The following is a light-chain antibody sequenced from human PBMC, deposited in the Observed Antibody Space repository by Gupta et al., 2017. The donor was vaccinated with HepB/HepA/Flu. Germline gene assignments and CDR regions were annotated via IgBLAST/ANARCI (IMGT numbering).Light chain of an antibody. CDR3: AAWDDSLSGWV. Sequence: QSVLTQPPSPSVPPGQTVTIARSGSNSNIGYNFVYWYQKLPGTAPKLLISTNNQRPSGVPDRFSGSKSGTSASLAISGLRSEDEADYYCAAWDDSLSGWVFGGGTKLTVL. V-gene: IGLV1-47*01. CDR2: TNN. CDR1: NSNIGYNF. J-gene: IGLJ3*02.